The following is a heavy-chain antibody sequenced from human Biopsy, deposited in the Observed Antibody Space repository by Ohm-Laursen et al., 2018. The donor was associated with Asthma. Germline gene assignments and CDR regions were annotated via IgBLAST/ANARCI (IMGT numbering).Heavy chain of an antibody. J-gene: IGHJ3*01. V-gene: IGHV1-3*04. CDR2: VNTGNGDT. CDR3: ARTYYDFLTGQVKDVFGV. D-gene: IGHD3-9*01. Sequence: ASVKVSCKASGYTFIGCPIHWVRQAPGQRLEWMGWVNTGNGDTKYSQKFQGRVTITRDTSASTAYMELRSLRSEDTATYYCARTYYDFLTGQVKDVFGVWGQGTMVTVSS. CDR1: GYTFIGCP.